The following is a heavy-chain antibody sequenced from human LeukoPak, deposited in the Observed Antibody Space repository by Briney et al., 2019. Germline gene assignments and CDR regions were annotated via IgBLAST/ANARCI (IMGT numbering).Heavy chain of an antibody. V-gene: IGHV3-23*01. CDR3: AKLYSSTWENYFDC. CDR2: ISGSATST. CDR1: GFTFSSYA. J-gene: IGHJ4*02. D-gene: IGHD6-13*01. Sequence: GGSLRLSCAASGFTFSSYAMSWVRQAPGKGLEWVSGISGSATSTYYADSVKGRFTISRDNSKNTLYLQMNSLRAEDTAVYYCAKLYSSTWENYFDCWGQGTLVAVSS.